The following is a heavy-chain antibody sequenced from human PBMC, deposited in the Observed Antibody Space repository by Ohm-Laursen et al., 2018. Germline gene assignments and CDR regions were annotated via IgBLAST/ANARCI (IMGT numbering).Heavy chain of an antibody. CDR2: IYYSGST. Sequence: SDTLSLTCTVSGGSISSYYWSWIRQPPGKGLEWIGYIYYSGSTNYNPSLKSRVTISVDTSKNQFSLKLSSVTAADTAVYYCARRQGGSLSRPGWFDPWGQGTLVTVSS. V-gene: IGHV4-59*07. D-gene: IGHD3-16*01. CDR1: GGSISSYY. J-gene: IGHJ5*02. CDR3: ARRQGGSLSRPGWFDP.